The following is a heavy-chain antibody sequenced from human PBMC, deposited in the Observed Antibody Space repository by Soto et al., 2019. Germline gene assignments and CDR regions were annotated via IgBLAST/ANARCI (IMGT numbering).Heavy chain of an antibody. J-gene: IGHJ4*02. D-gene: IGHD5-12*01. CDR2: IYHSGGT. Sequence: QVQLQESGPRLVKPSGTLSLTCAVSGGSISSSHWWNWVRQPPGKGLEWIGEIYHSGGTNYNPSLQTPXXIXVXXAKPHCSLGLTSVTAAHTAVYYGATLAVAMSLLSYWGQGTRVTVSS. CDR1: GGSISSSHW. CDR3: ATLAVAMSLLSY. V-gene: IGHV4-4*02.